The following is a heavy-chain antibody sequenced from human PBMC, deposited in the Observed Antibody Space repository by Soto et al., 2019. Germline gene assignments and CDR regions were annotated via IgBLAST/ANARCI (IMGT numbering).Heavy chain of an antibody. CDR1: GFTFSNAW. J-gene: IGHJ4*02. CDR2: IKSKTDGGTT. Sequence: GGSLRLSCAASGFTFSNAWMSWVRQAPGKGLEWVGRIKSKTDGGTTDYAAPVKGRFTISRDDSKNTLYLQMNSLKTEDTAVYYCTTVQLLRYFDWLLEPPDDYWGQGTLVTVSS. V-gene: IGHV3-15*01. D-gene: IGHD3-9*01. CDR3: TTVQLLRYFDWLLEPPDDY.